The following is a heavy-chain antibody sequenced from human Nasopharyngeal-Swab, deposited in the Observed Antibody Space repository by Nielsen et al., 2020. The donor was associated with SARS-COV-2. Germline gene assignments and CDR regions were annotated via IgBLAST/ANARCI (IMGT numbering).Heavy chain of an antibody. CDR1: GFTFSSYA. D-gene: IGHD4-11*01. V-gene: IGHV3-23*01. CDR3: AKVPSTVTTLPPDY. CDR2: ISGSGGST. Sequence: GESLKISCAASGFTFSSYAMSWVRQAPGKGLEWVSAISGSGGSTYYADSVKGRFTISRDNSKNTLYLQMNSLSAEDTAVYYCAKVPSTVTTLPPDYWGQGTLVTVSS. J-gene: IGHJ4*02.